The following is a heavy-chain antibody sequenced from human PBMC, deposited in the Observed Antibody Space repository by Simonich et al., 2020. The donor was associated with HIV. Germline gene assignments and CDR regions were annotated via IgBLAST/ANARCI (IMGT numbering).Heavy chain of an antibody. CDR3: ARGFYQRLYYFDY. J-gene: IGHJ4*02. V-gene: IGHV4-34*01. Sequence: QVQLQQWGAGLLKPSETLSLTFAVYVGSFSGYSWRWIRHPPGKGLEWLGKINHSGSTNYNTSRKSRVTISVDTSKNQFSLKLSSVTAADTAVYYCARGFYQRLYYFDYWGQGTLVTVSS. D-gene: IGHD2-2*01. CDR2: INHSGST. CDR1: VGSFSGYS.